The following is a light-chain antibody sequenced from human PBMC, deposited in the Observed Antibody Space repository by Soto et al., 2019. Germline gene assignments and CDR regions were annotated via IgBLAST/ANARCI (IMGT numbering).Light chain of an antibody. Sequence: DIVMTQSPLSLPVTPGEPASISCRSSQSLLHSNGYNYLDWYLQKPGQSPQLLIYLGSNRASGVPDRFSGSGSGTDFTLKISRVEAEDVGVYYCMQAIQTPPTFVGGTKVEIK. J-gene: IGKJ4*01. CDR1: QSLLHSNGYNY. CDR3: MQAIQTPPT. CDR2: LGS. V-gene: IGKV2-28*01.